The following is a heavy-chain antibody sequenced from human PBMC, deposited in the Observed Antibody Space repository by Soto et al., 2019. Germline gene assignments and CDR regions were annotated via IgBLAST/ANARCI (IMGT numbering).Heavy chain of an antibody. CDR1: GGSISSSSYY. V-gene: IGHV4-39*01. CDR2: IYYSGST. D-gene: IGHD6-13*01. CDR3: ARPSGYYSSSWYRTWWFDP. J-gene: IGHJ5*02. Sequence: SETLSLTCTVSGGSISSSSYYWGWIRQPPGKGLEWIGSIYYSGSTYYNPSLKSRVTISVDTSKNQFSLKLSSVTAADTAVYYCARPSGYYSSSWYRTWWFDPWGQGTLVTVS.